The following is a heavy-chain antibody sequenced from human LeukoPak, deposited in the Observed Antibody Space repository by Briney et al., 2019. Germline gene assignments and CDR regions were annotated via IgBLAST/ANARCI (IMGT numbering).Heavy chain of an antibody. CDR1: GGSISSYY. CDR3: ARGLAVAGTPPFDY. Sequence: PSETLSLTCTVSGGSISSYYWSWIRQPAGKGLEWIGRIYTSGSTNYNPSLKSRVTMSVDTSKNQFSLKLSSVTAADTAVYYCARGLAVAGTPPFDYWGQGTLVTVSS. D-gene: IGHD6-19*01. CDR2: IYTSGST. J-gene: IGHJ4*02. V-gene: IGHV4-4*07.